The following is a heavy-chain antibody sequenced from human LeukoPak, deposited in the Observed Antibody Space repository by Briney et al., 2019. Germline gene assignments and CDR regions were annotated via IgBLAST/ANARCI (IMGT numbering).Heavy chain of an antibody. CDR3: ATSFIAASGDWFDT. CDR2: FSPTGNT. V-gene: IGHV4-4*07. Sequence: SETLSLTRSVSGDSIRRYSCYWIRQPAGKTLEWIGHFSPTGNTYYNPSLQSRVTVSLDTSKNLFSLKLTSVTAADTAVYFCATSFIAASGDWFDTWGQGILVTVSS. J-gene: IGHJ5*02. D-gene: IGHD6-13*01. CDR1: GDSIRRYS.